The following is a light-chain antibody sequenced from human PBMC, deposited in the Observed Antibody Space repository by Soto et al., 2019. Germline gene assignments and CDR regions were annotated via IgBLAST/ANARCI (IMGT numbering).Light chain of an antibody. V-gene: IGLV2-14*01. CDR3: ASWDDNLNGPV. Sequence: QSVLTQPASVSGSPGQSITISCTGTSSDVGGYNYVSWYQQHPGKAPKLMIYEVSNRPSGVSNRFSGSKSGNTASLTISGLQAEDEADYYCASWDDNLNGPVFGRGTKLTVL. J-gene: IGLJ2*01. CDR2: EVS. CDR1: SSDVGGYNY.